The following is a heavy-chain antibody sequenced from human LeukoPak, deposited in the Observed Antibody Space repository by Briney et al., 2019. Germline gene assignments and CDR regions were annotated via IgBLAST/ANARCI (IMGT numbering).Heavy chain of an antibody. CDR2: ISGSGGST. D-gene: IGHD3-3*01. J-gene: IGHJ5*02. CDR3: AKDASENYDFWSGRSNWFDP. Sequence: GGSLRLSCAASGFTFSSYAMSWARQAPGKGLEWVSAISGSGGSTYYADSVKGRFTISRDNSKNTLYLQMNSLRAEDTAVYYCAKDASENYDFWSGRSNWFDPWGQGTLVTVSS. V-gene: IGHV3-23*01. CDR1: GFTFSSYA.